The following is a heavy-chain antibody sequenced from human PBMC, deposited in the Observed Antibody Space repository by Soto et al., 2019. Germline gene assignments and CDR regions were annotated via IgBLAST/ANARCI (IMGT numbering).Heavy chain of an antibody. CDR2: IIPIFGTA. CDR3: ARDCPVPPATPNNWYDP. Sequence: SVKLSCKAFEGTFTSYAISWVRQAPGQGLEWMGGIIPIFGTANYAQKFQGRVTITADESTSTAYMELRSLRSDDTAVYYCARDCPVPPATPNNWYDPWGQGTLVTVSS. V-gene: IGHV1-69*13. D-gene: IGHD2-2*02. CDR1: EGTFTSYA. J-gene: IGHJ5*02.